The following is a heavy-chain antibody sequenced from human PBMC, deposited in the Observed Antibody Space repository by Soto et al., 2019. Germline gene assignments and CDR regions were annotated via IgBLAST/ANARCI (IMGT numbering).Heavy chain of an antibody. CDR2: IYWDDDK. V-gene: IGHV2-5*02. Sequence: QITLKESGPTLVKPTQTLTLTCTFSGFSLSTSGVGVGWIRQPPGKALEWLAFIYWDDDKRYSPSLKSRLTITKYTYKNQVDLTMTSRDPVDTATYYLAHRRVVPAKGNNWFDTWGQGTLVIVSS. CDR1: GFSLSTSGVG. J-gene: IGHJ5*02. D-gene: IGHD2-15*01. CDR3: AHRRVVPAKGNNWFDT.